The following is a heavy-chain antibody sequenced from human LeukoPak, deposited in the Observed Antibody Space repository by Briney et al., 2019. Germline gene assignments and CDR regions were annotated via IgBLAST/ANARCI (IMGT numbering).Heavy chain of an antibody. CDR3: ASLWQWLPRGAFDI. Sequence: SVKVSCKASGGTFSSYAISWVRQAPGQGLEWMGGIIPIFGTANYAQKFQGRVTITADESTSTAYMELSSLRSEDTAVYYCASLWQWLPRGAFDIWGQGTMVTVSS. CDR1: GGTFSSYA. V-gene: IGHV1-69*13. D-gene: IGHD6-19*01. J-gene: IGHJ3*02. CDR2: IIPIFGTA.